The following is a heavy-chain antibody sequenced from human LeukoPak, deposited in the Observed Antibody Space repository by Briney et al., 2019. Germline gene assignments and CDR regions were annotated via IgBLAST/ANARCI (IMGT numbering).Heavy chain of an antibody. CDR1: GFTFSSYA. V-gene: IGHV3-30*04. J-gene: IGHJ4*02. Sequence: PGGSLRLSCAASGFTFSSYAMHWVRQAPGKGLEWVAVISYDGSNKYYADSVKGQFTISRDNSKNTLYLQMNSLRAEDTAVYYCARTEYYYGSGSYYLIDYWGQGTLVTVSS. CDR2: ISYDGSNK. CDR3: ARTEYYYGSGSYYLIDY. D-gene: IGHD3-10*01.